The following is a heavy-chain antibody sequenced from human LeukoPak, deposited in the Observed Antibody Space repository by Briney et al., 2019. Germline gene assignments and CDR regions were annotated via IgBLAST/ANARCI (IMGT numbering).Heavy chain of an antibody. Sequence: SETLSLTCTVSGDSISTSNSYWGWIRQPPGKGLEWIGRIYTSGTTHYNPSLKSRVTMSVDTSKNQFSLKLRSVTAADTAVYYCARGPTTVTRAFDYWGQGILVTVSS. V-gene: IGHV4-39*07. D-gene: IGHD4-17*01. J-gene: IGHJ4*02. CDR2: IYTSGTT. CDR1: GDSISTSNSY. CDR3: ARGPTTVTRAFDY.